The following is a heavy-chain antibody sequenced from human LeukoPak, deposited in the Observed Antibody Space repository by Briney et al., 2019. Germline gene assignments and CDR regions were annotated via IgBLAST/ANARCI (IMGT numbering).Heavy chain of an antibody. CDR2: IIPIFGTA. D-gene: IGHD3-10*01. V-gene: IGHV1-69*06. CDR1: GGTFSSYA. Sequence: SVKVSCKASGGTFSSYAISWVRQAPGQGLEWMGGIIPIFGTANYAQKFQGRVTITADKSTSTAYMELSSLRSEDTGVYYCATTNYYGSGSYYVGWLRFDPWGQGTLVTVSS. J-gene: IGHJ5*02. CDR3: ATTNYYGSGSYYVGWLRFDP.